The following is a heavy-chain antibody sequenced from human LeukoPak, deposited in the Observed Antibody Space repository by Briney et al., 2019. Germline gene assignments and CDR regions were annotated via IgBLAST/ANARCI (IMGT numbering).Heavy chain of an antibody. J-gene: IGHJ4*02. V-gene: IGHV3-49*03. CDR3: SREGEYHYYDSSGPLDY. CDR2: IRRKAYGGTT. Sequence: GRSLRLSCTASGFTFGEYTMSWFRQAPGKGLEWVGFIRRKAYGGTTEYAASVKGRFTLSTDDSKSIAYLQMNSLKTEDTAVYYCSREGEYHYYDSSGPLDYWGQGTLVTVSS. D-gene: IGHD3-22*01. CDR1: GFTFGEYT.